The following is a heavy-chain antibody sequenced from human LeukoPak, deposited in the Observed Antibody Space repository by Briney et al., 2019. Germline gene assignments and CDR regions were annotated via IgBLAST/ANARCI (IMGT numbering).Heavy chain of an antibody. CDR3: ARSTRVYSSSWYY. D-gene: IGHD6-13*01. V-gene: IGHV1-46*01. Sequence: GASVKVSCKASGYTFTSYYMHWVRQAPGQGLEWMGIINPSGGSTSYAQKFQGRVTMTRNTSISTAYMELSSLRSEDTAVYYCARSTRVYSSSWYYWGQGTLVTVSS. CDR2: INPSGGST. CDR1: GYTFTSYY. J-gene: IGHJ4*02.